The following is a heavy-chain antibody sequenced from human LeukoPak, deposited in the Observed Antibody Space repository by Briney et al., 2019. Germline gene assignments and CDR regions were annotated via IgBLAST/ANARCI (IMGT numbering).Heavy chain of an antibody. Sequence: GGSLRLSCAASGFTFTNYAMTWVRQTPGKGLEWVSSISGSGGLTYYADSVRGRFTISRDNSKNTLYLQMNSLRAEDTAVYYCAKDPKPYDSAGGNYRYSPFDYWGQGTLVTVSS. J-gene: IGHJ4*02. CDR3: AKDPKPYDSAGGNYRYSPFDY. CDR2: ISGSGGLT. D-gene: IGHD3-16*02. V-gene: IGHV3-23*01. CDR1: GFTFTNYA.